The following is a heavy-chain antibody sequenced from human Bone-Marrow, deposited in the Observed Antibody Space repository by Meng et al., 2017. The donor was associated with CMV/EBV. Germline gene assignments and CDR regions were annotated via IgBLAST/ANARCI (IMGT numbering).Heavy chain of an antibody. D-gene: IGHD2-2*01. J-gene: IGHJ5*02. CDR3: ARSYCSSTSCYWFDWFDP. CDR1: GYTFTSYG. Sequence: ASVKGSCKASGYTFTSYGISWVRQAPGQGLEWMGWISAYNGNTNYAQKLQGRVTMTTDTSTSTAYMELRSLRSDDTAVYYCARSYCSSTSCYWFDWFDPWGQGTLVTVSS. CDR2: ISAYNGNT. V-gene: IGHV1-18*01.